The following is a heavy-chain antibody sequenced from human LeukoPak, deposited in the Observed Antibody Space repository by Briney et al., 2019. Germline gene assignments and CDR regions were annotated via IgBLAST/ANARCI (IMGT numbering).Heavy chain of an antibody. Sequence: GGSLSLSCVVSGFAVRSNYLTWVRQAPGKGPEWVSVIFNDGLTYYADSVKGRFTISRDNSKNTLYLQMNSKRAEDTAVYYCARDPEDATSSGSYSRGDYWGQGTLVTVSS. CDR2: IFNDGLT. J-gene: IGHJ4*02. V-gene: IGHV3-66*02. CDR1: GFAVRSNY. CDR3: ARDPEDATSSGSYSRGDY. D-gene: IGHD3-10*01.